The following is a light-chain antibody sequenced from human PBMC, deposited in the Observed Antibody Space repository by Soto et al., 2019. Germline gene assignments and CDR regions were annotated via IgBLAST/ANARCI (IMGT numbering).Light chain of an antibody. V-gene: IGKV3-20*01. CDR1: QSVSSN. Sequence: EIVFTQSPGRLSLSPGERATLSCRASQSVSSNLAWYQQKPGQAPRLLIYGTSSRATGIPDRFSGSGSGTDFTLTISRLEPEDFAVYYCQQCGSLPGTFGQGTKVDIK. J-gene: IGKJ1*01. CDR3: QQCGSLPGT. CDR2: GTS.